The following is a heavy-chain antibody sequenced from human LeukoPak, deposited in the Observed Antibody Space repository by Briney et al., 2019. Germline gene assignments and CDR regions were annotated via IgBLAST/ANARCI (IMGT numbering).Heavy chain of an antibody. J-gene: IGHJ6*03. CDR3: ARYYQYYYMDV. Sequence: GGSLRLSCAASGFTFSNYWMNWVRQAPGKGLEWVANIKQDGSEKYYVDSVKGRFTISRDNAKNSLYLQMNSLRADDTAVYYCARYYQYYYMDVWGKGTTVTVSS. CDR2: IKQDGSEK. CDR1: GFTFSNYW. V-gene: IGHV3-7*01.